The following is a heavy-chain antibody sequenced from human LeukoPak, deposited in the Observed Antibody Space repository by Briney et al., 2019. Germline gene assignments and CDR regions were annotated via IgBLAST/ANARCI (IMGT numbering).Heavy chain of an antibody. CDR2: ISTSGDST. V-gene: IGHV3-23*01. D-gene: IGHD1-1*01. J-gene: IGHJ4*02. CDR1: GFTFSSYG. Sequence: PGGSLRLSCAASGFTFSSYGMSWVRQAPGKGLEWVSAISTSGDSTYYADSVKGRFTISRHNSKNTVYLQMNNLRAEDTAMYYCARVDTTLSYKLDYWGQGTLVTVSS. CDR3: ARVDTTLSYKLDY.